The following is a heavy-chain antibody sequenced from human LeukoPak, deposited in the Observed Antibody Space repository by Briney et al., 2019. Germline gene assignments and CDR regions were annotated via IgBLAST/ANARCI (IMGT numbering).Heavy chain of an antibody. Sequence: GGSLRLSCAASGFTFCSYPMNWVRQAPGKGLEWVSVISGSGGATFYGDSVQGRFTISRDNSRGTLYLQMNSLTAGDTAVYYCGKYLQTTVGANDYWGQGTLVTVSS. V-gene: IGHV3-23*01. CDR1: GFTFCSYP. CDR2: ISGSGGAT. D-gene: IGHD1-26*01. CDR3: GKYLQTTVGANDY. J-gene: IGHJ4*02.